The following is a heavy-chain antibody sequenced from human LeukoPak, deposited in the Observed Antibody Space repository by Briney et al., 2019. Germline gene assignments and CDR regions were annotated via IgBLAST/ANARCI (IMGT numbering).Heavy chain of an antibody. J-gene: IGHJ3*02. Sequence: GGSLRLSCAASGFTFSSYSMNWVRQAPGKGLEWVSSISSSSSYIYYADSVKGRFTISRDNAKNSLYLQMNSLRAEDTAVYYCARDSNYYDSSGYWSDAFDTWGQGTMVTVSS. D-gene: IGHD3-22*01. CDR2: ISSSSSYI. V-gene: IGHV3-21*01. CDR1: GFTFSSYS. CDR3: ARDSNYYDSSGYWSDAFDT.